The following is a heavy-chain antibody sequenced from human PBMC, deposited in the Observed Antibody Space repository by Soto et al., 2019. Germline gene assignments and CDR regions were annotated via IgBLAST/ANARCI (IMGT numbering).Heavy chain of an antibody. CDR2: IYTSGST. V-gene: IGHV4-4*07. J-gene: IGHJ4*02. CDR3: ARDLKFGQADY. D-gene: IGHD3-10*01. Sequence: SETLSLTCTVSCGSISSYYWSWIRQPSGKGLEWIGRIYTSGSTNYNPSLKSRVTMSVDTSKNQFSLKLSSVTAADTAVYYCARDLKFGQADYWGQGSQVTVSS. CDR1: CGSISSYY.